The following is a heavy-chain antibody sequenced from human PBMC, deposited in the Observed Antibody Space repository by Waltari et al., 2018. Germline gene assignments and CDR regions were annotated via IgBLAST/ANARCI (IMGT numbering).Heavy chain of an antibody. CDR2: INPILGVA. CDR1: GGTFSSYA. Sequence: QVQLVQSGAEVKKPGSSVKVSCKASGGTFSSYAISWVRQAPGQGLEWMGGINPILGVANYAHKFQGRVTSTADKSTSTAYMERSSLRSEDTAVYYCARAGGNNTWNDGYGDYWGQGTLVTVSS. CDR3: ARAGGNNTWNDGYGDY. D-gene: IGHD1-20*01. J-gene: IGHJ4*02. V-gene: IGHV1-69*10.